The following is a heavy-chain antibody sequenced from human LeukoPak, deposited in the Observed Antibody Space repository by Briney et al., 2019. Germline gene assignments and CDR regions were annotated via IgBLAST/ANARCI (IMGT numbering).Heavy chain of an antibody. CDR1: GGSISSYY. Sequence: SETLSVTCTVSGGSISSYYWSWIRQPPGKGLECIGYIYYSGSTNYNPSLKSRVTISVDTSKKQISLKLTSVTAADTAIYYCARTEDYGAYWYFDLWGRGTLVTVSS. D-gene: IGHD4-17*01. CDR3: ARTEDYGAYWYFDL. V-gene: IGHV4-59*01. CDR2: IYYSGST. J-gene: IGHJ2*01.